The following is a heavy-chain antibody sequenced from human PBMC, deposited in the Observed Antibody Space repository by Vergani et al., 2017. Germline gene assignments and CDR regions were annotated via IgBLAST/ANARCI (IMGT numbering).Heavy chain of an antibody. Sequence: LQLQESGPGLVKPSETLSLTCTVSGGSISSSSYSWGWIRQPPGKGLEWIGSIYYSGSTYYNPSLKSRVTISVDTSKNQFSLKLSSVTAADTAVYYCARDHDLWSGYYVAAAGPSDAVDIWGQGTMVTVSS. V-gene: IGHV4-39*07. CDR2: IYYSGST. CDR3: ARDHDLWSGYYVAAAGPSDAVDI. CDR1: GGSISSSSYS. D-gene: IGHD3-3*01. J-gene: IGHJ3*02.